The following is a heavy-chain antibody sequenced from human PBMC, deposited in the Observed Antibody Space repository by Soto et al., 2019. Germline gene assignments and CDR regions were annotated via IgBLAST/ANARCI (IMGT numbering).Heavy chain of an antibody. D-gene: IGHD3-9*01. CDR1: GGSISSSSYY. V-gene: IGHV4-39*01. Sequence: SETLSLTCTVSGGSISSSSYYWGWIRQPPGKGLEWIGSIYYSGSTYYNPSLKSRVTISVDTSKNQFSLKLSSVTAADTAVYYCARHGRYFDWLSPYYYYMDVWGKGTTVTVSS. CDR3: ARHGRYFDWLSPYYYYMDV. J-gene: IGHJ6*03. CDR2: IYYSGST.